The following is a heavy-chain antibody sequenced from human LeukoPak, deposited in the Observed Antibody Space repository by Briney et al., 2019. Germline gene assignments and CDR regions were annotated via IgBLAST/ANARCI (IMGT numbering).Heavy chain of an antibody. Sequence: ASVKVSCKASGYTFTSYDINWVRQATGQGLEWMGWMNPNSGNTGYAQKFQGRVTITRNASISTAYMELSSLRSEDTAVYYCAREKVGVRYYYMDVWGKGTTITISS. D-gene: IGHD3-3*01. V-gene: IGHV1-8*03. J-gene: IGHJ6*03. CDR1: GYTFTSYD. CDR2: MNPNSGNT. CDR3: AREKVGVRYYYMDV.